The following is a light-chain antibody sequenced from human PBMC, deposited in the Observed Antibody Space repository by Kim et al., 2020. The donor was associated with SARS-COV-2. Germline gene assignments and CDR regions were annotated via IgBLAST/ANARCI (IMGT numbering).Light chain of an antibody. CDR3: QVWDSTSDHVV. Sequence: ATGKTARINCGGNNIEGRNVHWYQQKPGQAPVLVVYDDSDRPSGIPERFSGSNSGNTATLTISRVEAGDEADYSCQVWDSTSDHVVFGGGTQLTVL. CDR2: DDS. V-gene: IGLV3-21*03. CDR1: NIEGRN. J-gene: IGLJ2*01.